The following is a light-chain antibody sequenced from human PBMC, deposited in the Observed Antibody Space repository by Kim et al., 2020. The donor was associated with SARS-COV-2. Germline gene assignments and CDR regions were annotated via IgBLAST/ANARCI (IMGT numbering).Light chain of an antibody. CDR3: SSYIRSRTVV. Sequence: GQSITISCTGTSSDVGGYNYVSWYQQHPGKAPKLMIYDVSNRPSGVSNRFSGSKSGNTASLTISGLQAEDEADYYCSSYIRSRTVVFGGGTQLTVL. CDR2: DVS. V-gene: IGLV2-14*03. J-gene: IGLJ2*01. CDR1: SSDVGGYNY.